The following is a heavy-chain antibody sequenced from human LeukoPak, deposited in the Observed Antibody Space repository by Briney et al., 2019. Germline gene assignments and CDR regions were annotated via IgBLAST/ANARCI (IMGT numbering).Heavy chain of an antibody. CDR1: GFTFSSYS. CDR2: ISSSSSTI. Sequence: PGGSLRLSCAASGFTFSSYSMNWVRQAPGKGLEWVSYISSSSSTIYYADSVKGRFTIPRDNAKNSLYLQMNSLRAEDTAVYYCARGSSAMYHVYWGQGTLVTVSS. J-gene: IGHJ4*02. CDR3: ARGSSAMYHVY. V-gene: IGHV3-48*04. D-gene: IGHD6-19*01.